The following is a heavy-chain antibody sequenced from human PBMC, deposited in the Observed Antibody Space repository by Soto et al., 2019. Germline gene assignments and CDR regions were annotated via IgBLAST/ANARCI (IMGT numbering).Heavy chain of an antibody. Sequence: PSETLSLTCTVSGGSISSGGYYWSWIRQHPGKGLEWIGYIYYCGSTYYNPSLKSRVTISVDTSKNQFSLKLSSVTAVDTAVYYCAGVGSGYYYWFDPWGQGTLVTVSS. J-gene: IGHJ5*02. CDR1: GGSISSGGYY. D-gene: IGHD3-22*01. V-gene: IGHV4-31*03. CDR2: IYYCGST. CDR3: AGVGSGYYYWFDP.